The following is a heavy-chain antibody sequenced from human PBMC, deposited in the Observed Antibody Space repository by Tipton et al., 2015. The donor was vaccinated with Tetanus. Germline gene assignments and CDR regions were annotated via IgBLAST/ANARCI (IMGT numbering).Heavy chain of an antibody. V-gene: IGHV3-23*01. CDR2: ITCSGGST. CDR1: GFTFSSYA. CDR3: ANATSPMAGVGSRYYEMDV. D-gene: IGHD3-22*01. J-gene: IGHJ6*02. Sequence: SLRLSCAATGFTFSSYAMSWVRQAPGKGLEWVSAITCSGGSTYHADSVKGRFTISRDNSKNTLYLQMNSLRVEDTAVYYCANATSPMAGVGSRYYEMDVWGPGTPVPVSS.